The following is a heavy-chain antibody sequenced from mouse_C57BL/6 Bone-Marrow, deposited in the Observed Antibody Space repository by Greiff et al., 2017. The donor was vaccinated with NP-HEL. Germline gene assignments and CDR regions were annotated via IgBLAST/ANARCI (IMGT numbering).Heavy chain of an antibody. D-gene: IGHD1-1*01. Sequence: QVQLQQSGAELVRPGTSVKLSCKASGYTFTSYWMHWVKQRPGQGLEWIGVIDPSDSYTNYNQKFKGKATWTVDTSSSTAYMQLSSLTSEDAAVYYCARAGDYGSSPVYFDYWGQGTTLTVSS. V-gene: IGHV1-59*01. CDR1: GYTFTSYW. CDR2: IDPSDSYT. CDR3: ARAGDYGSSPVYFDY. J-gene: IGHJ2*01.